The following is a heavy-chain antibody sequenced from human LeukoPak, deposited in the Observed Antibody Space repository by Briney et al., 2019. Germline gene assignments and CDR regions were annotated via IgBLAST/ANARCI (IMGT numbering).Heavy chain of an antibody. J-gene: IGHJ4*02. Sequence: SETLSLTCTVSGGSISSYYWSWIRQPPGKGLEWIGYIYYSGSTNYNPSLKSRVTISVDTSKNQFSLKLSSVTAADTTVYYCARMRGTTLFDYWGQGTLVTVSS. CDR2: IYYSGST. CDR3: ARMRGTTLFDY. V-gene: IGHV4-59*01. D-gene: IGHD2/OR15-2a*01. CDR1: GGSISSYY.